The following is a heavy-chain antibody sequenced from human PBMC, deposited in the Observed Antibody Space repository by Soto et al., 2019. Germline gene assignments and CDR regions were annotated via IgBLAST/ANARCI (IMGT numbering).Heavy chain of an antibody. Sequence: GGSLRLSCAASGFTFDDYAMHWVRQAPGKGLEWVSGISWNSGSIGYADSVKGRFTISRDNAKNSLYLQMNSLRAEDTALYYCAKDSYYGSGSFKDMDVWGQGTTVTVSS. V-gene: IGHV3-9*01. J-gene: IGHJ6*02. CDR3: AKDSYYGSGSFKDMDV. CDR2: ISWNSGSI. CDR1: GFTFDDYA. D-gene: IGHD3-10*01.